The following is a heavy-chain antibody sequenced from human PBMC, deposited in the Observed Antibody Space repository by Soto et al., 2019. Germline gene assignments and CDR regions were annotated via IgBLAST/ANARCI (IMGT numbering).Heavy chain of an antibody. CDR2: ISWESGSI. Sequence: HRCTASECKSVDLAIRCILQAPGKGLEWVSGISWESGSIGYADSVEGRFTISRDNSKNTVYLQMNSLRLEDTAVYYCARGPSYGDSYFDHWGQGTLVTV. CDR3: ARGPSYGDSYFDH. D-gene: IGHD4-17*01. V-gene: IGHV3-9*01. J-gene: IGHJ4*02. CDR1: ECKSVDLA.